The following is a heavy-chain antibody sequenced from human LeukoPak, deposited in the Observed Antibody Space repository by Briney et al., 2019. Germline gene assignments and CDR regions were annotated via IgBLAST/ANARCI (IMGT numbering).Heavy chain of an antibody. CDR2: MNPNSGNT. D-gene: IGHD2-2*01. CDR3: ARLARSIVVVPAAIHYGMDV. Sequence: ASVKVSCKASGYTFTSYDINWVRQATGQGLEWMGWMNPNSGNTGYAQKFQGRVTMTRNTSISTAYMELSSLRSEDTAVYYCARLARSIVVVPAAIHYGMDVWGRGTTVTVSS. V-gene: IGHV1-8*01. CDR1: GYTFTSYD. J-gene: IGHJ6*02.